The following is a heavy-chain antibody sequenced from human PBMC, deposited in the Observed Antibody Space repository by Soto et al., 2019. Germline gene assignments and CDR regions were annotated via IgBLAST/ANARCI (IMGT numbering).Heavy chain of an antibody. Sequence: DVQLVESGGGLVQPGRSLRLSCAASGFTFDDYAMHWVRQAPGKGLEWVSGISWNSGSIGYADSVKGRFTISRDNAKNSLYLQMNSLRAEDTALYYCAKDIGEIAVAGWGQGTLVTVSS. J-gene: IGHJ4*02. CDR3: AKDIGEIAVAG. CDR2: ISWNSGSI. D-gene: IGHD6-19*01. CDR1: GFTFDDYA. V-gene: IGHV3-9*01.